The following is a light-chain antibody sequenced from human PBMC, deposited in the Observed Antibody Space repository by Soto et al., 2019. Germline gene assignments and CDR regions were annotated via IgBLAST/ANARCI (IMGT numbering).Light chain of an antibody. Sequence: EIVLTQSPATLSLSPGDRATLSCRASESLGKTLAWYQQKPGQAPRLLIYDVFKRVTGIPARFSGSGSGTDFTLTISSREPEDFAVYYCQQRNTWPLTFGGGTKVEIK. CDR3: QQRNTWPLT. V-gene: IGKV3-11*01. CDR1: ESLGKT. J-gene: IGKJ4*01. CDR2: DVF.